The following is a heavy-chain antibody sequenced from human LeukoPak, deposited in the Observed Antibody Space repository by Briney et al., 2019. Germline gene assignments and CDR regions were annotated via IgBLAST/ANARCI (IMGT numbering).Heavy chain of an antibody. Sequence: SETLSLTCTVSGGPISSYYWSWIRQPAGKGLEWIGRIYTSGSTNYNPSLKSRVTISVDTSKNQFSLKLSSVTAADTAVYYCATTLPRGNWFDPWGQGTLVTVSS. D-gene: IGHD3-10*01. CDR2: IYTSGST. CDR1: GGPISSYY. V-gene: IGHV4-4*07. CDR3: ATTLPRGNWFDP. J-gene: IGHJ5*02.